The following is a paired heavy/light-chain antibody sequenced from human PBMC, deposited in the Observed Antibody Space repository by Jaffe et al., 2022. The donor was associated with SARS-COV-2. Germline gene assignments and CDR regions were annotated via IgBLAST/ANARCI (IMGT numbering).Heavy chain of an antibody. CDR3: ARDRTGGLGWFDP. CDR2: IFYTGIT. CDR1: GGSISSGGYY. D-gene: IGHD5-12*01. Sequence: QVQLQESGPGLVKPSQTLSLTCTVSGGSISSGGYYWTWIRQHPGKGLEWIGYIFYTGITYYNPSLRSRVTMSQDTSKNQFSLKLTSVTAADTAVYYCARDRTGGLGWFDPWGQGTLVSVSS. J-gene: IGHJ5*02. V-gene: IGHV4-31*03.
Light chain of an antibody. CDR1: QTISDY. Sequence: DIQMTQSPSSLSASVGDRVTITCRASQTISDYLNWYQQKPGKAPKVLIHDASILQTGVPSRFSGSGSGTDFSLTISSLQPEDFATYYCQQSYGTPRTFGQGTNVEIK. CDR3: QQSYGTPRT. J-gene: IGKJ2*02. CDR2: DAS. V-gene: IGKV1-39*01.